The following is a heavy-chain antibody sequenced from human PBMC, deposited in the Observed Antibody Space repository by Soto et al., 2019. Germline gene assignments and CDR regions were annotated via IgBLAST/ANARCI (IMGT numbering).Heavy chain of an antibody. CDR2: ISPYNDQT. CDR1: GYTFIRYG. D-gene: IGHD3-16*01. J-gene: IGHJ6*02. V-gene: IGHV1-18*01. CDR3: ARGGYYDNVWGKLSHYGLDV. Sequence: QVQLVQSASEVMKPGASVKVSCKASGYTFIRYGITWVRQAPGQRLEWMGWISPYNDQTIYAQKLQGRVTMTADTPTRTVYMQLRSLKSDDTAVYYCARGGYYDNVWGKLSHYGLDVWGQGTSVTFSS.